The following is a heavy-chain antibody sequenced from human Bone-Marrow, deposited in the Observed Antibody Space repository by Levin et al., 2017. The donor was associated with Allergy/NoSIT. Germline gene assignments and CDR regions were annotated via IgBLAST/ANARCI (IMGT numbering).Heavy chain of an antibody. V-gene: IGHV3-30*18. J-gene: IGHJ4*02. CDR1: GFTFNDYG. D-gene: IGHD6-19*01. CDR2: ISYDGSTK. CDR3: VKDDRRYGTGWYRPGDY. Sequence: GESLKISCAASGFTFNDYGRHWVRQAPGKGREWLAVISYDGSTKFYVDSVKGRFTISRDNSKNTVFLQMNSLRTEDTAVYYRVKDDRRYGTGWYRPGDYWGQGTLVTVSS.